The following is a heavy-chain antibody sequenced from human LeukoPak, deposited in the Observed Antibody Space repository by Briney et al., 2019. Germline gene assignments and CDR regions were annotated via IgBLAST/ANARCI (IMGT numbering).Heavy chain of an antibody. J-gene: IGHJ4*02. V-gene: IGHV3-30*18. CDR1: GFTFSSYG. CDR2: ISYDGSNK. Sequence: GGSLRLSCAASGFTFSSYGMHWVRQAPGKGLEWVAVISYDGSNKYYEDSVKGRFTISRDNSKNTLYLQMNSLRAEDTAVYYCAQGAGYCSGGSCYSIDYWGQGTLVTVSS. D-gene: IGHD2-15*01. CDR3: AQGAGYCSGGSCYSIDY.